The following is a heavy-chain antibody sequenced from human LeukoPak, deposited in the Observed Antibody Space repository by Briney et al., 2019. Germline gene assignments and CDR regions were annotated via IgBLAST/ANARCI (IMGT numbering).Heavy chain of an antibody. CDR3: ASSRSITMIVVVITTYFDI. D-gene: IGHD3-22*01. CDR2: IYYSGST. Sequence: SETLSLTCTVSGGSISSSSYYWGWLRQPPWRGLEWIGRIYYSGSTYYNPSLKSRVTISVDTSKNQFSLKLSSVTAADTAVYYCASSRSITMIVVVITTYFDIWGQGTMVTVSS. J-gene: IGHJ3*02. CDR1: GGSISSSSYY. V-gene: IGHV4-39*01.